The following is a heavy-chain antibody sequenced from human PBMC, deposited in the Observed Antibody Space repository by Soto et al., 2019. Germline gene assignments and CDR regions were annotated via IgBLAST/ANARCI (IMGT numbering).Heavy chain of an antibody. J-gene: IGHJ4*02. CDR3: ARVLSGSSLFDS. D-gene: IGHD1-26*01. Sequence: SETLSLTCTVSGGSISSDYWSWIRQPPGKGLEWIGYISYSGNTNYNPSLKSLVTISVDTSKKQFSLKLRSVTAADTAVYYCARVLSGSSLFDSWGQGMLVTVSS. V-gene: IGHV4-59*01. CDR1: GGSISSDY. CDR2: ISYSGNT.